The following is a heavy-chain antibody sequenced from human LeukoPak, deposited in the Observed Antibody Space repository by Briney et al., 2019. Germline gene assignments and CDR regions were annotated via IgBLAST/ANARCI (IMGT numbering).Heavy chain of an antibody. J-gene: IGHJ5*02. Sequence: ASVKVSCKASGYTFTSYDINWVRQATGQGLERMGWMNPNSGNAGYAQKFQGRVTITRNTSISTAYMELSSLRSEDTAVYYCARGRVLRNWFDPWGQGTLVTVSS. V-gene: IGHV1-8*03. CDR2: MNPNSGNA. CDR1: GYTFTSYD. D-gene: IGHD2-15*01. CDR3: ARGRVLRNWFDP.